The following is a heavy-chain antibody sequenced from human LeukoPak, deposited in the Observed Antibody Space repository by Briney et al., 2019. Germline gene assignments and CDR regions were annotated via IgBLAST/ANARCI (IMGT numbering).Heavy chain of an antibody. D-gene: IGHD1-26*01. CDR1: NVSISSYY. CDR2: TYHTGDT. Sequence: SETLSLTCTVSNVSISSYYRSWIRQPPGKGLEWIGYTYHTGDTRYNPSLKSRLTISLDTSKNQFSLKLRSVTAADTAMYYCARQPWNMGAYYFDYWGQGTVVTVSS. CDR3: ARQPWNMGAYYFDY. J-gene: IGHJ4*02. V-gene: IGHV4-59*08.